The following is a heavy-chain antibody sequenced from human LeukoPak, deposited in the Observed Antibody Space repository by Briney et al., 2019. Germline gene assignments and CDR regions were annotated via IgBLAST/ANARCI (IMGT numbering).Heavy chain of an antibody. CDR1: GGPISSYY. CDR3: ARDTTGDFDL. Sequence: SETLSLTCTVSGGPISSYYWSWIRQPPGKGLEWIGYIYYSGSTNYNPSLKSRVTISVDTSKNQFSLKLTSVAAADTAVYFCARDTTGDFDLWGRGALVTVSS. J-gene: IGHJ2*01. V-gene: IGHV4-59*01. CDR2: IYYSGST. D-gene: IGHD1-26*01.